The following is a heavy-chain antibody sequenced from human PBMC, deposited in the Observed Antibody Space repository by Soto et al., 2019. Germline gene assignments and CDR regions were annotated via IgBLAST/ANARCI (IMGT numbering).Heavy chain of an antibody. CDR2: ISGSGGTI. J-gene: IGHJ3*01. V-gene: IGHV3-23*01. D-gene: IGHD2-21*01. CDR1: GFTFNTYA. Sequence: GGSLRLSCAASGFTFNTYAMNWVRQAPGKGLEWVASISGSGGTINYADSVKGRFTTSRDTSKNTLYLQMNSLSAEDTAVYYCAKGFIVVVNAIRPDENFDLWGQGTMVTVSS. CDR3: AKGFIVVVNAIRPDENFDL.